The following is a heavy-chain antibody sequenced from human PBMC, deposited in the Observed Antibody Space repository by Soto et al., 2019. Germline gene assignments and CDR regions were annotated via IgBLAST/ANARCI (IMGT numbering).Heavy chain of an antibody. CDR1: GFTFSSYW. J-gene: IGHJ5*02. Sequence: HPGGSLRLSCAASGFTFSSYWMSWVRQAPGKGLEWVANIKQDGSEKYYVDSVKGRFTITRDNAKNSLYLQMNSLRAEDTAVYYCARVSRGLLWFGELSWGQGTLVTVSS. D-gene: IGHD3-10*01. CDR3: ARVSRGLLWFGELS. CDR2: IKQDGSEK. V-gene: IGHV3-7*01.